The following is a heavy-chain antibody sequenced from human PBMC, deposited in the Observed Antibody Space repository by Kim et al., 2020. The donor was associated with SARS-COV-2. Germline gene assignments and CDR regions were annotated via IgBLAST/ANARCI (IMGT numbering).Heavy chain of an antibody. Sequence: SVKVSCKASGFTFTSSAMQWVRQARGQRLEWIGWIVVGSGNTNYAQKFQERVTITRDMSTSTAYMELSSLRSEDTAVYYCAAGVYDSSGYSFFQQLYYYYYGMDVWGQGTTVTVSS. CDR2: IVVGSGNT. CDR1: GFTFTSSA. CDR3: AAGVYDSSGYSFFQQLYYYYYGMDV. V-gene: IGHV1-58*02. D-gene: IGHD3-22*01. J-gene: IGHJ6*02.